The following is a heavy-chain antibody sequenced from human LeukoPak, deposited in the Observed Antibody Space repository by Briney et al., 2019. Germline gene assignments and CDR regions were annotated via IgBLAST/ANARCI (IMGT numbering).Heavy chain of an antibody. J-gene: IGHJ4*02. D-gene: IGHD2-15*01. CDR2: INPSGGST. CDR3: AKMARYCSGGSCYGAHIDY. Sequence: VASVKVSCKASGYTFTSYYMHWVRQAPGQGLEWMGIINPSGGSTSYAQKFQGRVTMTRDTSTSTVYMELSSLRSEDTAVYYCAKMARYCSGGSCYGAHIDYWGQGTLVTVSS. V-gene: IGHV1-46*01. CDR1: GYTFTSYY.